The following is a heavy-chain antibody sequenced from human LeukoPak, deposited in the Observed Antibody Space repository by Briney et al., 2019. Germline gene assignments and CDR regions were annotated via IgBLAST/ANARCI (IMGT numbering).Heavy chain of an antibody. CDR2: ISAYNGST. CDR3: AREGSLHHSGDYYLSWFDP. D-gene: IGHD3-22*01. Sequence: ASVKVSCKTSGFTFNTYGIAWVRQAPGQGLEWMGWISAYNGSTNYAQNLQDRVTMTTDTSTTTAYMELRGLRSDDTAVYYCAREGSLHHSGDYYLSWFDPWGQGTLVTVSS. J-gene: IGHJ5*02. CDR1: GFTFNTYG. V-gene: IGHV1-18*01.